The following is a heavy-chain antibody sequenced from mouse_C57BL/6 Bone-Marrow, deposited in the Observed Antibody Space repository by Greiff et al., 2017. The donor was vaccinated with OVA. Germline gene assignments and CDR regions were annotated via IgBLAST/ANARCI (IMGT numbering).Heavy chain of an antibody. CDR1: GFTFSSYG. CDR3: ARHLRYYGSSWFAY. D-gene: IGHD1-1*01. CDR2: ISSGGSYT. Sequence: EVQLQESGGDLVKPGGSLKLSCAASGFTFSSYGMSWVRQTPDKRLEWVATISSGGSYTYYPDSVKGRFTISRDNAKNTLYLQMSSLKSEDTAMYYCARHLRYYGSSWFAYWGQGTLVTVSA. V-gene: IGHV5-6*01. J-gene: IGHJ3*01.